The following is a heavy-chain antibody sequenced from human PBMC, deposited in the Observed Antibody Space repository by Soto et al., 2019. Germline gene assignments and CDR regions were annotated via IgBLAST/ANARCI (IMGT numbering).Heavy chain of an antibody. V-gene: IGHV3-7*01. CDR3: VLAAGSLLLDS. D-gene: IGHD6-13*01. CDR2: IKKDGSEK. CDR1: GFTFSNFW. J-gene: IGHJ4*02. Sequence: PGGSLRLSCAASGFTFSNFWMSWVRQSPGKGLEWVANIKKDGSEKYYADSVRGRFTISRDNANSSLYLQLNSLRVEDTGLYYCVLAAGSLLLDSWGQGTLVTVSS.